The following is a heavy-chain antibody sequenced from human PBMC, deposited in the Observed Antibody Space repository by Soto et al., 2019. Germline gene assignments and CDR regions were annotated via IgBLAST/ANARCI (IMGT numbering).Heavy chain of an antibody. Sequence: QVQLVASGGGVVQPGRSLRLSCAASGFTVSTYAMHWVRQAPGKGLEWVAVISYDGTNKYYADSVRGRCTISRDNSKNTLFLQMNSLRAEDTAVYYCAKDGGGYNYGYVMLDKYYYGMDVWGPGTTVTVSS. V-gene: IGHV3-30-3*01. CDR2: ISYDGTNK. D-gene: IGHD5-18*01. CDR3: AKDGGGYNYGYVMLDKYYYGMDV. CDR1: GFTVSTYA. J-gene: IGHJ6*02.